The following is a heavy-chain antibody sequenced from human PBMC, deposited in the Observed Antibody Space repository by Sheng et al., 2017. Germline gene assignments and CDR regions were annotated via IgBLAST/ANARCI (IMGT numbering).Heavy chain of an antibody. Sequence: QVQLVESGGGVVQPGRSLRLSCAASGFTFSSYGMHWVRQAPGKGLEWVAVISYDGSNKYYADSVKGRFTISRDNSKNTLYLQMNSLRAEDTAVYYCAKEGAYGGSYYYYGMD. CDR1: GFTFSSYG. CDR3: AKEGAYGGSYYYYGMD. CDR2: ISYDGSNK. D-gene: IGHD2-15*01. V-gene: IGHV3-30*18. J-gene: IGHJ6*01.